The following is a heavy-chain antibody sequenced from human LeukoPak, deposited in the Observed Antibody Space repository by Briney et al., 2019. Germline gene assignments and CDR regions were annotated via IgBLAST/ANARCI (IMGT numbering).Heavy chain of an antibody. CDR3: ARSPTPSPLDRLSFDY. CDR1: GFSFSAYY. D-gene: IGHD2-2*01. V-gene: IGHV3-11*04. J-gene: IGHJ4*02. Sequence: GGSLRLSCAAYGFSFSAYYMSWLRQAPGKGLEWVSHISSSGTTIYYADSVKGRFTISRDNSKNSLYLQMNSLRAEDTAVYYCARSPTPSPLDRLSFDYWGQGTLVTVSS. CDR2: ISSSGTTI.